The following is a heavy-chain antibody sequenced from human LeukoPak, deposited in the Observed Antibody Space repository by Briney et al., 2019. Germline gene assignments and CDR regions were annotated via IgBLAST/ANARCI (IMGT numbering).Heavy chain of an antibody. Sequence: SETLTLTCSVSGYSISSGNYWGWIRQPPGKGLEWIGSMYHSGDTNYNPSLKSRVTISVDTSKNQFSLKLSSVTAADPAVYYCARELGSWFDPWGQGTLVIVSS. CDR2: MYHSGDT. V-gene: IGHV4-38-2*02. CDR1: GYSISSGNY. J-gene: IGHJ5*02. D-gene: IGHD7-27*01. CDR3: ARELGSWFDP.